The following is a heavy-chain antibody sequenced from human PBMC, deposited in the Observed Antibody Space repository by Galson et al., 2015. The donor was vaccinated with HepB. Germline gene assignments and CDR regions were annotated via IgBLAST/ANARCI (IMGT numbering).Heavy chain of an antibody. CDR1: GFTFSSYG. J-gene: IGHJ4*02. D-gene: IGHD4-23*01. Sequence: SLRLSCAASGFTFSSYGMHWVRQAPGKGLEWVAVIWYNGSNKYYADSVKGRFTISRDNSKNTLYLQMNSLRAEDTAVYYCARELPTAATALDYWGQGTLVTVSS. V-gene: IGHV3-33*08. CDR2: IWYNGSNK. CDR3: ARELPTAATALDY.